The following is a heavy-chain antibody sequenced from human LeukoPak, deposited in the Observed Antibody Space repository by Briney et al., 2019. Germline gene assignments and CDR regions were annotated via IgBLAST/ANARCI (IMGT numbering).Heavy chain of an antibody. J-gene: IGHJ3*02. V-gene: IGHV3-7*01. D-gene: IGHD3-10*01. CDR1: GFTFSSYW. CDR3: ARDALLWFGELDAFDI. CDR2: IKQDGSEK. Sequence: GGSLRLSCAASGFTFSSYWMSWVRQAPGKGREWVANIKQDGSEKYYVDSVKGRFTISRDNAKNSLYLQMNSLRAEDTAVYYCARDALLWFGELDAFDIWGQGTMVTVSS.